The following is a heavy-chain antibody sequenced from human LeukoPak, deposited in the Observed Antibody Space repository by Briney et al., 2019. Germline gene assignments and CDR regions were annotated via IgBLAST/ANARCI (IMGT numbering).Heavy chain of an antibody. CDR2: INPNSGGT. J-gene: IGHJ4*02. V-gene: IGHV1-2*02. D-gene: IGHD3-10*01. Sequence: ASVKVSCKASGYTFTGYYMHWVRQAPGQGLEWMGWINPNSGGTNYAQKFQGRVTMTRDTSISTAYMELSRLRSDDTAVYYCARDLHYYGSGGNYWGQGTLVTVSS. CDR3: ARDLHYYGSGGNY. CDR1: GYTFTGYY.